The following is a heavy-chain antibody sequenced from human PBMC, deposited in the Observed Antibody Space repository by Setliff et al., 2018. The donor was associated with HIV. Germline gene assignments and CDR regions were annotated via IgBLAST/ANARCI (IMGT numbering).Heavy chain of an antibody. CDR1: GFIFSSYE. D-gene: IGHD3-16*01. V-gene: IGHV3-48*03. CDR3: AAVPWGHSSLIIDH. CDR2: IGGHGSII. Sequence: GGSLRLSCATSGFIFSSYEMNWVRQAPGKGLEWISFIGGHGSIIHYADSVKGRFTISRDNAKNSVYLQMHSLSAEDTAVYFCAAVPWGHSSLIIDHWGQGTPVTVSS. J-gene: IGHJ4*02.